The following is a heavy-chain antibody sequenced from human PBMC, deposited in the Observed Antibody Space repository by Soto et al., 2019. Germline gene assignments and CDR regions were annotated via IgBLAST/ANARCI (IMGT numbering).Heavy chain of an antibody. V-gene: IGHV5-10-1*01. CDR2: IDPSDSYT. J-gene: IGHJ1*01. D-gene: IGHD1-26*01. CDR3: ASTTSSIVGATVRYFQH. Sequence: PGESLKISCKGSGYSFTSYWISWVRQMPGKGLEWMGWIDPSDSYTNSRPSFQGHVTISADKSISTAYLQWSSLKASDTAMYYCASTTSSIVGATVRYFQHWGQGTLVTVSS. CDR1: GYSFTSYW.